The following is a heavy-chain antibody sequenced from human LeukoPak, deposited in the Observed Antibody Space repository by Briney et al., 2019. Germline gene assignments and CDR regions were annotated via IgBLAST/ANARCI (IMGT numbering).Heavy chain of an antibody. D-gene: IGHD1-14*01. V-gene: IGHV4-59*01. CDR3: ARNFPGRTEDV. Sequence: PSETLPLTCTVSGGSMSSYFWTWVRQYPGKGLEWVGYIYQTTTTYNPSLKGRATISADMSQNQLSLRVTSVTAADTAVYYCARNFPGRTEDVWGKGTTVIVSS. CDR2: IYQTTT. CDR1: GGSMSSYF. J-gene: IGHJ6*04.